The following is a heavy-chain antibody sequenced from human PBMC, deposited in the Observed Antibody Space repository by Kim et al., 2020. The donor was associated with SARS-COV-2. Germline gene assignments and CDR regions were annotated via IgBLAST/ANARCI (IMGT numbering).Heavy chain of an antibody. D-gene: IGHD5-18*01. CDR1: GGSISSYY. Sequence: SETLSLTCTVSGGSISSYYWSWIRQPPGKGLEWIGYIYYSGSTNYNPSLKSRVTISVDTSKNQFSLKLSSVTAADTAVYYCARARGDTAMVQDYWGQGTLVTVSS. CDR2: IYYSGST. CDR3: ARARGDTAMVQDY. J-gene: IGHJ4*02. V-gene: IGHV4-59*13.